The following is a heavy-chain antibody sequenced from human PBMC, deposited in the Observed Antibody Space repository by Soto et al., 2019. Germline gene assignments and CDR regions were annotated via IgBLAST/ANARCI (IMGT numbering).Heavy chain of an antibody. CDR2: INAGNGNT. CDR1: GGTFSSYT. J-gene: IGHJ4*02. CDR3: ARGPNPYYFDY. Sequence: GASVKVSCKASGGTFSSYTISWVRQAPGQGLEWMGRINAGNGNTKYSQKFQGRVTITRDTSASTAYMELSSLRSEDTAVYYCARGPNPYYFDYWGQGTLVTVSS. V-gene: IGHV1-3*01.